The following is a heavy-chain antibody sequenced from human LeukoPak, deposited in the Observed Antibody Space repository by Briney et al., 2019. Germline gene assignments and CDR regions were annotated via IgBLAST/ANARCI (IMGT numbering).Heavy chain of an antibody. J-gene: IGHJ5*02. D-gene: IGHD3/OR15-3a*01. V-gene: IGHV3-74*01. CDR2: VNNDGRET. CDR3: ARGTGGLDP. CDR1: GFSFSSYW. Sequence: GRSLRLSCTASGFSFSSYWMHWVRQAPGKGLVWVSYVNNDGRETAHADSVKGRFTISRDNARNTVFLQMNSLRADDTAVYYCARGTGGLDPWGQGTLVIVSS.